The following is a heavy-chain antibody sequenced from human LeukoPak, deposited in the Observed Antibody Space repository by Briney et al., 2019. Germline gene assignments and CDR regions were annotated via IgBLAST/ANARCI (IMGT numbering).Heavy chain of an antibody. CDR3: ARSSLWSGYYRYYFDY. Sequence: SETLSLTCAVYGGSSSGYYWSWIRQPPGKGLEWIGEINHSGSTNYNPSLKSRVTISVDTSKNQFSLKLSSVTAADTAVYYCARSSLWSGYYRYYFDYWGQGTLVTVSS. V-gene: IGHV4-34*01. CDR2: INHSGST. CDR1: GGSSSGYY. J-gene: IGHJ4*02. D-gene: IGHD3-3*01.